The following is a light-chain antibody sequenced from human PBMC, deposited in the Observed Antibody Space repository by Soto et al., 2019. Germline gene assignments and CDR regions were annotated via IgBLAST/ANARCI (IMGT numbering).Light chain of an antibody. CDR3: QQYGSSQWT. V-gene: IGKV3-20*01. Sequence: EIVLTQSPATLSLSPGERATLSCRASQSVSNYLAWYQQKPGQAPRLLIYDASNRATDIPARFSGSGSGTDFTLTISRLEPEDFAVYYCQQYGSSQWTFGQGTKVDI. J-gene: IGKJ1*01. CDR2: DAS. CDR1: QSVSNY.